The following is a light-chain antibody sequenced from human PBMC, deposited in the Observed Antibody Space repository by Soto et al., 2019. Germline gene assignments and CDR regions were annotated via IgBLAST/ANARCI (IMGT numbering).Light chain of an antibody. CDR3: QQYGSSRWT. CDR2: GAS. V-gene: IGKV3-20*01. CDR1: QSVSSTY. J-gene: IGKJ1*01. Sequence: EIVLTQSPDTLSLFPGERATLSCRASQSVSSTYLAWYQQKLGQAPRLLIFGASSRATGIPDRFSGSGSGTDSTLTISRLEPEDFAVYYCQQYGSSRWTFGQGTKVDIK.